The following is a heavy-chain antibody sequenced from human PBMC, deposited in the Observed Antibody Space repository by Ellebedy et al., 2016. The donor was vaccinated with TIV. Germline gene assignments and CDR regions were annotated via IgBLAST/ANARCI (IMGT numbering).Heavy chain of an antibody. V-gene: IGHV3-48*04. Sequence: GGSLRLSCAASGFSLSSYAMNWVRQAPGKGLEWVSYISSDGSVLNYADSVKGRFTISRDNAKNSLYLQMNSLRAEDTAVYYCASPIFYDGSGYSDYWGQGTLVTVSS. D-gene: IGHD3-22*01. CDR2: ISSDGSVL. J-gene: IGHJ4*02. CDR1: GFSLSSYA. CDR3: ASPIFYDGSGYSDY.